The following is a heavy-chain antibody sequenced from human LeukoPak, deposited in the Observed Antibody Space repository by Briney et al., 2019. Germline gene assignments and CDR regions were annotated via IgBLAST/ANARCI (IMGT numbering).Heavy chain of an antibody. CDR2: INSDGSST. CDR1: GFTFSSYW. D-gene: IGHD3-22*01. V-gene: IGHV3-74*01. Sequence: GGSLRLSCAASGFTFSSYWMHWVRQAPGKGLVWVSRINSDGSSTSYADSVKGRFTISRDNAKNTLYLQMNSLRAEDTAVYYCARVDYYDSSGYLFDYWGQGTLVTASS. J-gene: IGHJ4*02. CDR3: ARVDYYDSSGYLFDY.